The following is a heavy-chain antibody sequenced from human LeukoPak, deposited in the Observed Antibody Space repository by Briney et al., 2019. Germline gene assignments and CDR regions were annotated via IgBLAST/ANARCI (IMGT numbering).Heavy chain of an antibody. D-gene: IGHD3-10*01. CDR3: ARQRGSGSYHNTNWFDP. V-gene: IGHV4-59*08. J-gene: IGHJ5*02. CDR1: GGSISSYY. Sequence: SETLSLTCTVSGGSISSYYWSWIRQPPGKGLEWIGYIYYSGSTNYNPSLKSRVTISVDTSKNQFSLKLSSVTAADTAVYYCARQRGSGSYHNTNWFDPWGQGTLVTVSS. CDR2: IYYSGST.